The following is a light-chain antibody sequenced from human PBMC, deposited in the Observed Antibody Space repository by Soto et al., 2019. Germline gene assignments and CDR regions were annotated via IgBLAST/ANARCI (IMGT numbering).Light chain of an antibody. CDR2: EVS. CDR1: SSDVGGYTY. V-gene: IGLV2-14*03. J-gene: IGLJ3*02. CDR3: TSFTSSSTWV. Sequence: QSALTXPASVSGSPGQSITISCTGTSSDVGGYTYVSWFQQHPGKAPKLKMYEVSNRPSGVSNRFSGSKSGYTASLTISELQAEDEADYYCTSFTSSSTWVFGGGTK.